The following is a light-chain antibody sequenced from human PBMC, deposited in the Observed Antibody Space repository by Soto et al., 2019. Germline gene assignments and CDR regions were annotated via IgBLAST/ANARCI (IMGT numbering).Light chain of an antibody. V-gene: IGLV2-14*03. CDR2: DVT. CDR3: SSYATSNTRQIV. CDR1: SSDVGGYNY. Sequence: QSVLTQPASVSGFPGQSITISRTGTSSDVGGYNYVSWYQHHPGKAPKLIIYDVTNRPSGVSNPFSGSKSGNTASLTISGLQPEDEADYYCSSYATSNTRQIVFGTGTKVTVL. J-gene: IGLJ1*01.